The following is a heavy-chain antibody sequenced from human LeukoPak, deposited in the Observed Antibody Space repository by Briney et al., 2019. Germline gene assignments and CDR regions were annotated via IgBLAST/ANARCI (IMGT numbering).Heavy chain of an antibody. Sequence: PGGSLRLSCAASGFTFSSYAMAWVRQAPGKGLEWVSGISGSGGNTYYADSVKGRFTISRDNSKNTLYLQMNSLRAEATAVYYCAKDKGSVAGGGRFDSWGQGTLVTVSS. J-gene: IGHJ4*02. CDR2: ISGSGGNT. CDR1: GFTFSSYA. V-gene: IGHV3-23*01. CDR3: AKDKGSVAGGGRFDS. D-gene: IGHD6-19*01.